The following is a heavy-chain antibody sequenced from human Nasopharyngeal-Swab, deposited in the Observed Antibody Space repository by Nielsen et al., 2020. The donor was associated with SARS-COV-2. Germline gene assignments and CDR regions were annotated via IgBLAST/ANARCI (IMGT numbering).Heavy chain of an antibody. CDR2: ISGSGGST. CDR1: GFTFSSYA. CDR3: AKDLGVESPFWFDY. V-gene: IGHV3-23*01. J-gene: IGHJ4*02. D-gene: IGHD1-1*01. Sequence: GGSLRLSCTASGFTFSSYAMSWVRQAPGKGLEWVSEISGSGGSTYYAESVKGRFTISRDNSKNTLYLQMSSLRAEDTAIYYCAKDLGVESPFWFDYWGQGTLLTVSS.